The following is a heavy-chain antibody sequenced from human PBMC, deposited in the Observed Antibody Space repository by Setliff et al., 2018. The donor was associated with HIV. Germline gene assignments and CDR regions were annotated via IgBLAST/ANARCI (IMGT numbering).Heavy chain of an antibody. CDR2: IETTGTV. Sequence: SETLSLTCNLSGDSIRSQVWTWIRQTPGKGLEWIASIETTGTVNYSPSLTSRVSISLDPSRSQFSLTLRSVTASDTVVYYCARDQRYCTNALCPEALDVWGKGTTVTVSS. D-gene: IGHD2-8*01. V-gene: IGHV4-4*08. CDR1: GDSIRSQV. CDR3: ARDQRYCTNALCPEALDV. J-gene: IGHJ6*04.